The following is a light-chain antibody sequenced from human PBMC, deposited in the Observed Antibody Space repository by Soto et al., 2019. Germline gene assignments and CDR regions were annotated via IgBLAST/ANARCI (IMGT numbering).Light chain of an antibody. CDR3: QQRSYGYT. CDR1: QHISTF. V-gene: IGKV3-11*01. Sequence: IVLTQSPVTLSLSPGERATLSCRASQHISTFLAWYQHKVGQAPRLLSSDASKRATGTPARFSGSGSGTDFTLTISSLEPEDFAVYYCQQRSYGYTFGQGTKLEI. J-gene: IGKJ2*01. CDR2: DAS.